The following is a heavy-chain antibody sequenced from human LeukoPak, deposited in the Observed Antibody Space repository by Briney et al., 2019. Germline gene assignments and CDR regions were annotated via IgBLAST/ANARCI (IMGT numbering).Heavy chain of an antibody. Sequence: PGRSLRLSCAASGFTFSSYAMHWVRQAPGKGLEWVAVISYDGSNKYYADSVKGRFTISRDNSKNTLYLQMNSLRAEDTAVYYCVRESEKIAAAFDYWGQGTLVTVSS. CDR1: GFTFSSYA. CDR3: VRESEKIAAAFDY. CDR2: ISYDGSNK. D-gene: IGHD6-13*01. V-gene: IGHV3-30*04. J-gene: IGHJ4*02.